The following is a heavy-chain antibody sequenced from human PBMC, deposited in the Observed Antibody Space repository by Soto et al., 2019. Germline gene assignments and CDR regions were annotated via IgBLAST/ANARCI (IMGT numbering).Heavy chain of an antibody. V-gene: IGHV1-3*01. D-gene: IGHD3-9*01. CDR1: GYTFTSYA. CDR3: VRSGYDILTGYFDY. Sequence: ASVKVSCKASGYTFTSYAMHWVRQAPGQRLEWMGWINAGNGNTKYSQKFQGRVTITRDTSASTAYMELSSLRSEDTAVYYCVRSGYDILTGYFDYWGQGTLVTVSS. CDR2: INAGNGNT. J-gene: IGHJ4*02.